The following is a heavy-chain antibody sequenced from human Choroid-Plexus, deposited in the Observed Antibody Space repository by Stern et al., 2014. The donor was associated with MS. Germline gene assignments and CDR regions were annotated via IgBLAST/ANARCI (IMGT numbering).Heavy chain of an antibody. CDR1: GFTFGRCA. D-gene: IGHD2/OR15-2a*01. J-gene: IGHJ5*02. CDR2: VSYDGSNK. Sequence: VKLVESGGGVVQPGRPLRLSCVASGFTFGRCAMHWVRQAPGKGLEWVAGVSYDGSNKDYADSVKGRFTISRDNSQNTLYMQMSSLRPEDTAVYYCAKDRQYLTYFFDHWGQGSLVTVSS. V-gene: IGHV3-30*18. CDR3: AKDRQYLTYFFDH.